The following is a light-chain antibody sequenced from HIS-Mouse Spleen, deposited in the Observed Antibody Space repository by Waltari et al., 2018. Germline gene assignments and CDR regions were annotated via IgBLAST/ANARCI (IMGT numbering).Light chain of an antibody. V-gene: IGLV3-19*01. Sequence: SSELTQDPAVSVALGQTVRITCQGDSLRGYYATWYQQKPGQAPVLVLYGKNNRPSGIPDRFSGSSSGNTASLTITGAQAEDEADYYCNSRDSSGNHVVFGGGTKLTVL. J-gene: IGLJ2*01. CDR3: NSRDSSGNHVV. CDR2: GKN. CDR1: SLRGYY.